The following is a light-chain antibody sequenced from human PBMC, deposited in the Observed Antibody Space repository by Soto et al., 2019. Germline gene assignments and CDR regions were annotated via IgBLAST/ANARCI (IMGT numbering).Light chain of an antibody. CDR3: QQRYSRLWV. CDR2: SGY. V-gene: IGKV3-11*01. Sequence: FVVTQSPDTLSLSPGERATRSCRASTSVCSSVAWYQHKPGQSPRLVIYSGYKGATGIPARFSGSGSRTDLTRTTSGLEVDDFEIYHCQQRYSRLWVFGQGTKVEVK. J-gene: IGKJ1*01. CDR1: TSVCSS.